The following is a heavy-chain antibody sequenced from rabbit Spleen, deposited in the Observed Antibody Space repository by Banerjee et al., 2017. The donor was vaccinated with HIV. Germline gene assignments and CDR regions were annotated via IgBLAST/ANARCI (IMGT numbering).Heavy chain of an antibody. Sequence: QEQLVESGGDLVKPEGSLTLTCTASGFSLSSSYWVFWVRQAPGKGLEWIACINGGSGSTYYASWAKGRFTISKTSSTTVTLQMTSLTAADTATYFCARGPPYAGYAGYGYVYLNLWGPGTLVTVS. V-gene: IGHV1S45*01. CDR3: ARGPPYAGYAGYGYVYLNL. J-gene: IGHJ4*01. D-gene: IGHD6-1*01. CDR2: INGGSGST. CDR1: GFSLSSSYW.